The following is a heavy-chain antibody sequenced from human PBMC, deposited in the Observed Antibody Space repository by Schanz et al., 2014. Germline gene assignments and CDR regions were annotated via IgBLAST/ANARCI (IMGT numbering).Heavy chain of an antibody. CDR3: AREQSPYTNSSDVRYFDY. CDR1: GYTFTSYD. D-gene: IGHD6-6*01. J-gene: IGHJ4*02. CDR2: ISAQTGDT. V-gene: IGHV1-18*01. Sequence: QVQLIQSGAEVKKPGASVKVSCTASGYTFTSYDINWVRQAPGQGLEWIGWISAQTGDTRYAQKMQGRVTTTRDVSSTTAFLELRSLRYDDTAVYYCAREQSPYTNSSDVRYFDYWGLGTLVTVSS.